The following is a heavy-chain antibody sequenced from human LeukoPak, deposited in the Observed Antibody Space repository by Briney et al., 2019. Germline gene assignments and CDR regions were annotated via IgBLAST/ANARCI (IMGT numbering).Heavy chain of an antibody. J-gene: IGHJ4*02. CDR2: IYSGGST. D-gene: IGHD3-10*01. CDR1: GLTVSSNY. Sequence: PGGSLRLSCAASGLTVSSNYMSWVRQAPGKGREWISVIYSGGSTYYAASVKGRFTIFRDNSKNTLYLQMNSLRAEDTAVYYCAREVVRGVIDYWGQGTLVTVSS. CDR3: AREVVRGVIDY. V-gene: IGHV3-53*01.